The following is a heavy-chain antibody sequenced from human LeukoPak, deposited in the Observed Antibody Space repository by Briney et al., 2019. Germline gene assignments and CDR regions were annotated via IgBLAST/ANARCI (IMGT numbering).Heavy chain of an antibody. CDR3: AREPATVVPFYYYYGMDV. V-gene: IGHV4-31*03. Sequence: SETLSLTCTVSGGSISSGGYYWSWIRQHPGKGLEWSGYIYYSGSTYYNPSLKSRVTISVDTSKNQFSLKLSSVTAADTAVYYCAREPATVVPFYYYYGMDVWGQGTTVTVSS. CDR1: GGSISSGGYY. J-gene: IGHJ6*02. CDR2: IYYSGST. D-gene: IGHD4-23*01.